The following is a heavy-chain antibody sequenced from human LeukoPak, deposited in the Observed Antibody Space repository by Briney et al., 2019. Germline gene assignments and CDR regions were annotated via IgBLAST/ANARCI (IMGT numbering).Heavy chain of an antibody. D-gene: IGHD3-16*02. Sequence: PSETLSLTCTVSGGSISSSSYYWGWIRQPPGKGLEWIGSIYYSGSTYYNPSLKSRVTISVDTSKNQFSLKLSSVTAADTAVYYCARIPTLRLGELSFDYWGQGTLVTVSS. CDR2: IYYSGST. CDR1: GGSISSSSYY. V-gene: IGHV4-39*01. J-gene: IGHJ4*02. CDR3: ARIPTLRLGELSFDY.